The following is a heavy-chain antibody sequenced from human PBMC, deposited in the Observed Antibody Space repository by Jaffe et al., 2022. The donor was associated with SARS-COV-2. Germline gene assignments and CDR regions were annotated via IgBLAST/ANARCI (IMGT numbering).Heavy chain of an antibody. CDR2: ISWNSGSI. Sequence: EVQLVESGGGLVQPGRSLRLSCAASGFTFDDYAMHWVRQAPGKGLEWVSGISWNSGSIGYADSVKGRFTISRDNAKNSLYLQMNSLRAEDTALYYCAKDTQYQLLLGHFDYWGQGTLVTVSS. CDR3: AKDTQYQLLLGHFDY. CDR1: GFTFDDYA. D-gene: IGHD2-2*01. V-gene: IGHV3-9*01. J-gene: IGHJ4*02.